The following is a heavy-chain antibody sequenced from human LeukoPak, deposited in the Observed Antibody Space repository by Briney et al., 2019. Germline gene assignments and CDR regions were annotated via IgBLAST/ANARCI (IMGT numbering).Heavy chain of an antibody. CDR2: IYYSGRT. CDR1: GGSISSSSYY. Sequence: SETLCLTCTVSGGSISSSSYYWGWIRQPPGKGLEWFGYIYYSGRTNYNPSLKSRVTISVDTSKNQFSLKLSSVTAADTAVYYCARDMYYYGSGSQFDYWGQGTLVTVSS. V-gene: IGHV4-61*01. J-gene: IGHJ4*02. CDR3: ARDMYYYGSGSQFDY. D-gene: IGHD3-10*01.